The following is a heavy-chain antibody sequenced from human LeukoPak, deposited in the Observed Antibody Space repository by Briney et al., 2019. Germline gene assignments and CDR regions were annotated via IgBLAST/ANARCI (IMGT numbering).Heavy chain of an antibody. CDR1: GFTFSSYS. CDR3: AREGSTSSTYQYTPDNWFDP. Sequence: GGSLRLSCAASGFTFSSYSMNWVRQAPGKGLEWVSSISSSSYIYYADSVKGRFTISRDNAKNSLYLQMNSLRAEDTAVYYCAREGSTSSTYQYTPDNWFDPWGQGTLVTVSS. J-gene: IGHJ5*02. CDR2: ISSSSYI. V-gene: IGHV3-21*01. D-gene: IGHD2-2*01.